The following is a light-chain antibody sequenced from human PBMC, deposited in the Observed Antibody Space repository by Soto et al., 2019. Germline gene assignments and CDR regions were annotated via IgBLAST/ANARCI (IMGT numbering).Light chain of an antibody. V-gene: IGLV2-14*02. J-gene: IGLJ1*01. CDR2: EGS. CDR1: SSDVGTYNL. Sequence: QSVLTQPASVSGSPGQSITISCTGTSSDVGTYNLVSWYQQHPGKAPKLMISEGSKRPSGVSNRFSGSKSYNTASLTISGLQAEDEAHYYCSLYTTSSPPSYVFGNGTEVTVL. CDR3: SLYTTSSPPSYV.